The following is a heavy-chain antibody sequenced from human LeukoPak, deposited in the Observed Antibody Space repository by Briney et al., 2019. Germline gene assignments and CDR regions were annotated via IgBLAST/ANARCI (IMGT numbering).Heavy chain of an antibody. CDR2: MNANSGNT. CDR1: GYTFTSYD. J-gene: IGHJ4*02. Sequence: ASVKVSCKASGYTFTSYDINWVRQATGQGLEWMGWMNANSGNTGYAQKFQGRVTMTRNTSISTAYMELSSLRSEDTAVYYCARGSDRSRGFDYWGQGTLVTVSS. CDR3: ARGSDRSRGFDY. D-gene: IGHD2-15*01. V-gene: IGHV1-8*01.